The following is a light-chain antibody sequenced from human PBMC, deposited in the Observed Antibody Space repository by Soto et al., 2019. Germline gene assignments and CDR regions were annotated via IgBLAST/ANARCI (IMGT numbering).Light chain of an antibody. V-gene: IGLV2-14*03. J-gene: IGLJ1*01. CDR1: SIDVGGTDH. CDR3: SSYTSLSTYV. Sequence: QSALTQPAYVSGSPGQSITISCSGTSIDVGGTDHVSWYLQHPGEAPKLIIYDVGNRPSGVSNRFSGSKADNTATLTVSGLQAEDEADYYCSSYTSLSTYVFGTVTKLTVL. CDR2: DVG.